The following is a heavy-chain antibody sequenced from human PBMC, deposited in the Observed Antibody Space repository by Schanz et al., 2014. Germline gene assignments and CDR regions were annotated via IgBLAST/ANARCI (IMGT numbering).Heavy chain of an antibody. D-gene: IGHD2-15*01. Sequence: EVQLVESGGGLVQPGGSLRLSCAASGFTFSSYWMHWVRQAPGKGLVWISRINSDGSSASYADSVKGRFTISRDNAKNTLYLQMTSLRAEDAAVYYCARDISPESRGPLYYDAFDIWGQGTVVTVSS. V-gene: IGHV3-74*01. CDR2: INSDGSSA. J-gene: IGHJ3*02. CDR3: ARDISPESRGPLYYDAFDI. CDR1: GFTFSSYW.